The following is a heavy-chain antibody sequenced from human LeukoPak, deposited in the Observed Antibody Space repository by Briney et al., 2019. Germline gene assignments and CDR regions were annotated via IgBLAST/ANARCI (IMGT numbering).Heavy chain of an antibody. CDR1: GGSFSGYY. J-gene: IGHJ3*02. CDR2: INHSGST. D-gene: IGHD2-15*01. V-gene: IGHV4-34*01. Sequence: SETLSLTCAVYGGSFSGYYWSWIRQPPGKGLEWIGEINHSGSTNYNPSLKSRVTISVDTSKNQFSLKLSSVTAADTAVYYCARLEDFGPRVGFDIWGQGTMVTVSS. CDR3: ARLEDFGPRVGFDI.